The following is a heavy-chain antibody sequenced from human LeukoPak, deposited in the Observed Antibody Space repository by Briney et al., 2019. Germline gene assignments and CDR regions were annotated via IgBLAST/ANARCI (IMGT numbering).Heavy chain of an antibody. J-gene: IGHJ4*02. V-gene: IGHV3-23*01. CDR3: AKDSGSYYVLLTSFDY. CDR2: ICGSGGST. D-gene: IGHD1-26*01. Sequence: GGSLRLSCAASRFTFSSYAMSWVRQAPGKGLEWVSAICGSGGSTYYADSVKGRFTISRDNSKNTLYLQMNSLRAEDTAVYYCAKDSGSYYVLLTSFDYWGQGTLVTVSS. CDR1: RFTFSSYA.